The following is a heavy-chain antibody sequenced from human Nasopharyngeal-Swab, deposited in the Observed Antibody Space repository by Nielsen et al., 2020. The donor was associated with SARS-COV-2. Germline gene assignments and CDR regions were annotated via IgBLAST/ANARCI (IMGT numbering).Heavy chain of an antibody. Sequence: GESLKISCAASGFTFSSYWMHWVRQAPGKGLLWVSRINSDGRTTSYADSVKGRFTISRDNAKNTLYLQMNSLRAEDTAVYYCVRGAGGNYYGVDYWGQGTLVIVSS. D-gene: IGHD1-26*01. CDR2: INSDGRTT. J-gene: IGHJ4*02. CDR3: VRGAGGNYYGVDY. CDR1: GFTFSSYW. V-gene: IGHV3-74*01.